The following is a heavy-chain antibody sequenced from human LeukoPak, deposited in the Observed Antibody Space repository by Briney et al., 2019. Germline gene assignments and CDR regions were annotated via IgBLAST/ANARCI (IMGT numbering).Heavy chain of an antibody. J-gene: IGHJ4*02. V-gene: IGHV3-23*01. CDR3: AKGSGILSPLDY. CDR1: GFSFSNYA. Sequence: GGSLRLSCVPSGFSFSNYAMSWVRQAPGKGLEWVSSISGSGGSTHYVDSVKGRFTISRDKTKNTLYLQMNSLRAEDTAVYYCAKGSGILSPLDYWGQGTLVTVSS. D-gene: IGHD3-9*01. CDR2: ISGSGGST.